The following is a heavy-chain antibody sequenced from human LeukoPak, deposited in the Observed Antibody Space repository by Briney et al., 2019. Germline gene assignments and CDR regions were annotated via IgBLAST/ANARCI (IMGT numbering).Heavy chain of an antibody. D-gene: IGHD5-24*01. J-gene: IGHJ4*02. Sequence: GRSLRLSCAASGFTFSSYGLHWVSQAPGKGLECVAVISKDGSNEHYADPGKGRFTISRDNSKNTLYLQMNSLRTEDTAVYYCVRDRGDGYNQIDYWGQGTLVTVSS. CDR3: VRDRGDGYNQIDY. CDR1: GFTFSSYG. CDR2: ISKDGSNE. V-gene: IGHV3-30*04.